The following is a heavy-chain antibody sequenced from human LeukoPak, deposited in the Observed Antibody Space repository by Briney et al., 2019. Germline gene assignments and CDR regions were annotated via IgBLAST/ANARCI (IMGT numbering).Heavy chain of an antibody. V-gene: IGHV3-33*06. J-gene: IGHJ5*02. D-gene: IGHD5-12*01. CDR2: IWYDGSNK. Sequence: GGSLRLSCAASGFTFSSYGMHWVRQAPGKGLEWVAVIWYDGSNKYYADSVKGRFTISRDNSKNTLYLQMNSLRAEDTAVYYCAKDLSGPASNWFDPWGQGTLVTVSS. CDR3: AKDLSGPASNWFDP. CDR1: GFTFSSYG.